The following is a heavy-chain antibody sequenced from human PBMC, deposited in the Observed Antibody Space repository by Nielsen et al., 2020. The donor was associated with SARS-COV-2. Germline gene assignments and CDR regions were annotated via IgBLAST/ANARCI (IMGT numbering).Heavy chain of an antibody. CDR2: IDPSDSYT. D-gene: IGHD3-22*01. CDR3: ARHPTYYYDSSGYIDFDY. CDR1: GYSFTSYW. Sequence: GESLKISCKGSGYSFTSYWISWVRQMPGKGLEWMGRIDPSDSYTNYSPSFQGHVTISADKSISTAYLQWSSLKASDTAMYYCARHPTYYYDSSGYIDFDYWGQGTLVTVSS. J-gene: IGHJ4*02. V-gene: IGHV5-10-1*01.